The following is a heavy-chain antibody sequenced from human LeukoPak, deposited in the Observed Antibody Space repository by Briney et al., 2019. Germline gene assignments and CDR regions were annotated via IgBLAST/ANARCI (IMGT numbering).Heavy chain of an antibody. V-gene: IGHV4-4*08. CDR3: ARYGSGSYYKSYYYYMDV. J-gene: IGHJ6*03. D-gene: IGHD3-10*01. Sequence: SETLSLTCTVSGGSISSYYWSWIRQPPGKGLEWIGRIYTSGSTNYNPSLKSRVTISVDTSKNQFSLKLSSVTAADTAVYYCARYGSGSYYKSYYYYMDVWGKGTTVTISS. CDR1: GGSISSYY. CDR2: IYTSGST.